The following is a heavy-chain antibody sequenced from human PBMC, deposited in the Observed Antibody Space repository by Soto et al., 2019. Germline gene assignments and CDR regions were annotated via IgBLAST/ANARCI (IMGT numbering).Heavy chain of an antibody. CDR3: ARHHYDFWSGYSNFEY. V-gene: IGHV1-8*01. CDR1: GYTFTSYD. Sequence: ASVKVSCKASGYTFTSYDINWVRQATGQGLEWMGWMNPNSGNTGYAQKFQGRVTMTRNTSISTAYMELSSLRSEETAVYYCARHHYDFWSGYSNFEYSGQGTMVTVSS. D-gene: IGHD3-3*01. J-gene: IGHJ4*02. CDR2: MNPNSGNT.